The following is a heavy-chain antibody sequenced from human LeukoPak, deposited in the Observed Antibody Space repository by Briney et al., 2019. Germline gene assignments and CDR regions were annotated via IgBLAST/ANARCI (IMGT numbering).Heavy chain of an antibody. V-gene: IGHV4-39*01. J-gene: IGHJ4*02. CDR2: VHYTGSA. CDR1: GGSITSSKHY. D-gene: IGHD6-13*01. CDR3: ARHGGATAGRSFDY. Sequence: SETLSLTCTVSGGSITSSKHYWDWIRQPPGEGLEWIGSVHYTGSAYYSPSLKSRVTIFVDTSKNQFSLKLYSVTAADTAVFYCARHGGATAGRSFDYWGLGVLVTVSS.